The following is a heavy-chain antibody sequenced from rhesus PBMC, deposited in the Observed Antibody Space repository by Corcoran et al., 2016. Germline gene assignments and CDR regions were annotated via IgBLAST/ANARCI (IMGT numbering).Heavy chain of an antibody. V-gene: IGHV4S7*01. D-gene: IGHD3-3*01. Sequence: QVQLQESGPGLVKPSETLSLTCAVYGGSISDYYYWSWIRQPPGKGLEWIGQIYGGSGNPYCHPSLKSRVPVSKDTSKNQFSLKLSSVTAADTAVYYCAREATIFGLVSGYGLDSWGQGVVVTVSS. CDR2: IYGGSGNP. CDR3: AREATIFGLVSGYGLDS. J-gene: IGHJ6*01. CDR1: GGSISDYYY.